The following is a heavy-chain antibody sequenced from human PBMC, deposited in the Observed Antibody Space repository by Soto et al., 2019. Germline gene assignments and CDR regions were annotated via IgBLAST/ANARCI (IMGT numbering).Heavy chain of an antibody. V-gene: IGHV6-1*01. CDR1: GDSVSSNTAA. J-gene: IGHJ4*02. D-gene: IGHD6-19*01. Sequence: SETILLTFALPGDSVSSNTAAWNWIRSSPSRVLEWLGRTCYRSNWRNGYAVSVKSRITVNPDTSKNHFSLQLNSMTDDDRDVSYCAGVVSGSGFDLWVEGTLVPVSS. CDR2: TCYRSNWRN. CDR3: AGVVSGSGFDL.